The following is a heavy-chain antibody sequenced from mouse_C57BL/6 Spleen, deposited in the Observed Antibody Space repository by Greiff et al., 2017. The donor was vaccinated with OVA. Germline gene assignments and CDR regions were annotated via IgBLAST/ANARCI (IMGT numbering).Heavy chain of an antibody. CDR3: AKRGSSHYYAMDY. CDR1: GFTFSDYG. V-gene: IGHV5-17*01. D-gene: IGHD1-1*01. J-gene: IGHJ4*01. CDR2: ISSGSSTI. Sequence: EVMLVESGGGLVKPGGSLKLSCAASGFTFSDYGMNWVRQAPEKGLEWVAYISSGSSTIYYADTVKGRFTISRVNAKNTLFLHMTSLRSEYTAMYYCAKRGSSHYYAMDYWGQGTSVTVSS.